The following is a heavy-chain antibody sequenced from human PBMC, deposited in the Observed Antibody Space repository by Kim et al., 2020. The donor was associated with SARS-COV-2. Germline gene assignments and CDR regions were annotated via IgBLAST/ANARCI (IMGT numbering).Heavy chain of an antibody. V-gene: IGHV4-31*02. Sequence: KSRVTISVDTSKNQFSLKLSSVTAADTAVYYCARAGRSSSWSRYYYGMDVWGQGTTVTVSS. D-gene: IGHD6-13*01. CDR3: ARAGRSSSWSRYYYGMDV. J-gene: IGHJ6*02.